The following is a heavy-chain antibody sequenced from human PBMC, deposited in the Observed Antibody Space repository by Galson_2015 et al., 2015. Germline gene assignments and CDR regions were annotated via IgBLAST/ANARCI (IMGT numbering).Heavy chain of an antibody. CDR3: AKESVLLWFGELRGYYFDY. D-gene: IGHD3-10*01. J-gene: IGHJ4*02. CDR1: GFTFSSYG. Sequence: FLRLSCAASGFTFSSYGMHWVRQAPGKGLEWVAVIWYDGSNKYYADPVKGRFTISRDNSKNTLYLQMNSLRAEDTAVYYCAKESVLLWFGELRGYYFDYWGQGTLVTVSS. CDR2: IWYDGSNK. V-gene: IGHV3-33*06.